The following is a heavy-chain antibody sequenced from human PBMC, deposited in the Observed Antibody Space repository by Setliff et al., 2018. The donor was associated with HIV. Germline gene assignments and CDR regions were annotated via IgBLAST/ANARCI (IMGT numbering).Heavy chain of an antibody. CDR3: TRDWRAYGLMGS. CDR2: IYFNLQT. J-gene: IGHJ5*02. Sequence: SETLSLTCAVSCVSISSSNWWSWVRQPPGKGLEWIGEIYFNLQTNYNPAFKSRVSMGLDNAKHQFSLRLTSVTAADTAIYYCTRDWRAYGLMGSWGQGMLVTVSS. CDR1: CVSISSSNW. V-gene: IGHV4-4*02. D-gene: IGHD4-17*01.